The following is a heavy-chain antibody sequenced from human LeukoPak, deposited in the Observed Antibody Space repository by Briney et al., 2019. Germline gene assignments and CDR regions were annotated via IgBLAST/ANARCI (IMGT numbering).Heavy chain of an antibody. CDR2: IIPVLGLA. V-gene: IGHV1-69*04. J-gene: IGHJ4*02. CDR3: ARDYYDSRGYYPDS. CDR1: RATFISYA. D-gene: IGHD3-22*01. Sequence: GASVKVSCKASRATFISYAITWVRQAPGQGLEWVGRIIPVLGLANYAQKFQGRVTITADKSTNTAYMGLSSLTSEDTAVYYCARDYYDSRGYYPDSWGQGTLVTVSS.